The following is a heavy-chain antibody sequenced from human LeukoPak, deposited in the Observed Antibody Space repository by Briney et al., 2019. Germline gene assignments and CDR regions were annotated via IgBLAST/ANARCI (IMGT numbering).Heavy chain of an antibody. D-gene: IGHD3-10*01. CDR2: INPSGGST. CDR1: GYTFINYY. J-gene: IGHJ6*02. Sequence: ASVKVSCKASGYTFINYYMHWVRQAPGQGLEWMGIINPSGGSTSYAQKFQGRVTITADESTSTAYMELSSLRSEDTAVYYCARVHYYGSGSVYYYYYYGMDVWGQGTTVTVSS. CDR3: ARVHYYGSGSVYYYYYYGMDV. V-gene: IGHV1-46*01.